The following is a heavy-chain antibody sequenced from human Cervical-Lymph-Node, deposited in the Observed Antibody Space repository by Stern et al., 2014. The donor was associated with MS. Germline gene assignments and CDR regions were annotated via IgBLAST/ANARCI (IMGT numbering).Heavy chain of an antibody. CDR2: PYWDDDK. V-gene: IGHV2-5*02. J-gene: IGHJ4*02. D-gene: IGHD2-15*01. Sequence: ESGPTLVKPTQTVTLTCTLSGFSVTTAGVGVGWIRQPPGQALEWLAIPYWDDDKLDSPSLKNMLPITKDTSKNQVVLTMTNVDPMDTATYYCAHSRVKYCRGGTCYSSLFDYWGQGTLVTVSS. CDR3: AHSRVKYCRGGTCYSSLFDY. CDR1: GFSVTTAGVG.